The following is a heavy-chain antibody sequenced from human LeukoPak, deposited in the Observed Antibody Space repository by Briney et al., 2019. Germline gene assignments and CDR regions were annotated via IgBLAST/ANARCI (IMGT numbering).Heavy chain of an antibody. CDR2: IYYSGST. J-gene: IGHJ5*02. Sequence: SETLSLTCTVSGGSISSSSYYWGWIRQPPGKGLEWIGSIYYSGSTYYSPSLKSRVTISVDTSKNQFSLKLSSVTAADTAVYFCASAVYFGDLTVFDTWGQGTLVTVSS. V-gene: IGHV4-39*07. CDR3: ASAVYFGDLTVFDT. D-gene: IGHD3-10*01. CDR1: GGSISSSSYY.